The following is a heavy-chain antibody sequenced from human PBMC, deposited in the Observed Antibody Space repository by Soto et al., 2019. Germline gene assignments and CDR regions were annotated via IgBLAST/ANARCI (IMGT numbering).Heavy chain of an antibody. Sequence: ASVKVSCKASGGTFSSYAISWVRQAPGQGLEWMGGIIPIFGTANYAQKFQGRVTITADESTSTAYMELSSLRSEDTAVYYCARGGMDNYDFWSGSTYYYGTDAWRQGTTVTVSS. J-gene: IGHJ6*02. CDR3: ARGGMDNYDFWSGSTYYYGTDA. V-gene: IGHV1-69*13. CDR1: GGTFSSYA. CDR2: IIPIFGTA. D-gene: IGHD3-3*01.